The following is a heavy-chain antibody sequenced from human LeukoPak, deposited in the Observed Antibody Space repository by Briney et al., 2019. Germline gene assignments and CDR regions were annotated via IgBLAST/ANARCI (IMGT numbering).Heavy chain of an antibody. CDR1: GYTFSTYT. D-gene: IGHD5-24*01. CDR2: INAGNGNT. Sequence: ASVKVSCKASGYTFSTYTMHWVRQAPGQRLEWMGWINAGNGNTKYSQKFQGRVTITRDTSVSTAYMDLSSLRSEDTAVYYCAREIDRDGYNRFFDYWGQGTLVTVSS. V-gene: IGHV1-3*01. CDR3: AREIDRDGYNRFFDY. J-gene: IGHJ4*02.